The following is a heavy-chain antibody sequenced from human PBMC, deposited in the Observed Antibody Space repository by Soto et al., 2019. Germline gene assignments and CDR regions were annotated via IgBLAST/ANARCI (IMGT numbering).Heavy chain of an antibody. CDR2: IYYGAST. CDR3: TTAGAIDY. Sequence: SETLSLTCIVSGGSISSGNYYWSWIRQHPGKGLEWIGYIYYGASTYYNPSLKSRVTISIDTSKNLFSLKTEDTAVYYCTTAGAIDYWGQGTLVTVSS. J-gene: IGHJ4*02. CDR1: GGSISSGNYY. V-gene: IGHV4-31*05. D-gene: IGHD6-25*01.